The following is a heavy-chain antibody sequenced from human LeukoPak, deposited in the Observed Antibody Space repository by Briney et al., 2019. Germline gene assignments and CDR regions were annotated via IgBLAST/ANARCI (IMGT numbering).Heavy chain of an antibody. J-gene: IGHJ4*02. D-gene: IGHD4-17*01. CDR2: IYPGDSDT. V-gene: IGHV5-51*01. CDR1: GYSFSDSW. CDR3: ARQYGRPFDY. Sequence: GGSLRLSCKGSGYSFSDSWIGWVRQMPGKGLERMGIIYPGDSDTRYSPSFQGQVTISADRSISTAYLQWSSLKATDTAMYYCARQYGRPFDYWGQGTLVTVSS.